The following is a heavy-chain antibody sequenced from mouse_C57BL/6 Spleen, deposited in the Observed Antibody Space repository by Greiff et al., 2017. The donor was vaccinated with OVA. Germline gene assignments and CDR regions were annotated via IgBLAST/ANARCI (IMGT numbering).Heavy chain of an antibody. CDR3: ARHRGSYDAMDY. CDR1: GFTFSSYG. Sequence: EVQLQQSGGDLVKPGGSLKLSCAASGFTFSSYGMSWVRQTPDKRLEWVATISSGGSYTYYPDSVKGRFTISRDNAKNTLYLQMSSLKSEDTAMYYCARHRGSYDAMDYWGQGTSVTVSS. D-gene: IGHD1-1*02. V-gene: IGHV5-6*01. J-gene: IGHJ4*01. CDR2: ISSGGSYT.